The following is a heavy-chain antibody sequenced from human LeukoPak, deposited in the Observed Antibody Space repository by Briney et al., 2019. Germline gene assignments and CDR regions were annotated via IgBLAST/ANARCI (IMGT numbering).Heavy chain of an antibody. D-gene: IGHD3-3*01. J-gene: IGHJ4*02. V-gene: IGHV3-30*19. CDR2: ISYDGSNK. CDR3: AKAGTIFGVVTNYHFDY. Sequence: GGSLRLSCAASGFTFSSYGMHWVRQAPGKGLEWVAVISYDGSNKYYADSVKGRFTISRDNSKNTLYLQMNSLRAEDTAVYYCAKAGTIFGVVTNYHFDYWGQGTLVTVSS. CDR1: GFTFSSYG.